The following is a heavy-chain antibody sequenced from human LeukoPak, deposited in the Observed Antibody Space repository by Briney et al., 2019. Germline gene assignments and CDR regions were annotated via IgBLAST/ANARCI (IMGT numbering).Heavy chain of an antibody. CDR1: GYTFTDFY. CDR3: ARKYGATIDH. J-gene: IGHJ4*02. Sequence: ASVKVSCKASGYTFTDFYIRWVREAPGQGLEWMGWINPNSGSGGTNYAQKFQGRVTMTSDTSISTASMELNRLTSDDTAVYFCARKYGATIDHWGQGTLVTVSS. D-gene: IGHD1-26*01. V-gene: IGHV1-2*02. CDR2: INPNSGSGGT.